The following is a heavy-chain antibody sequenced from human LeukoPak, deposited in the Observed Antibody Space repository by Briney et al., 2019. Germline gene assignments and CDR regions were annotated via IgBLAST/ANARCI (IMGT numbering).Heavy chain of an antibody. CDR3: AINVRSWFDP. V-gene: IGHV4-39*01. J-gene: IGHJ5*02. Sequence: SETLSLTCTVSGGSISSSSYYWGWIRQPPGKGLEWIGSIYYTGSTNYNPSLKSRVTVSVDTSKNQFSLKLSSVTAADTAVYYCAINVRSWFDPWGQGTLVTVSS. CDR1: GGSISSSSYY. CDR2: IYYTGST.